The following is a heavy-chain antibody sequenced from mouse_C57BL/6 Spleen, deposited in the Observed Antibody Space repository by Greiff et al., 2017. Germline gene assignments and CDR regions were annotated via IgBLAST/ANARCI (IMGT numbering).Heavy chain of an antibody. CDR1: GFTFSSYA. CDR2: ISSGGDYI. V-gene: IGHV5-9-1*02. J-gene: IGHJ1*03. Sequence: EVQVVESGEGLVKPGGSLKLSCAASGFTFSSYAMSWVRQTPEKRLEWVAYISSGGDYIYYADTVKGRFTISRDNARNTLYLQMSSMRFEDEAMYYCTRGGICYGSSHWYFDVWGTGTTVTVSS. D-gene: IGHD1-1*01. CDR3: TRGGICYGSSHWYFDV.